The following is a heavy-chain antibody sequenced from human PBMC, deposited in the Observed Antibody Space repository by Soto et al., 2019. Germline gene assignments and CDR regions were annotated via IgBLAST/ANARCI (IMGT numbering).Heavy chain of an antibody. CDR3: ARRGVLPDY. V-gene: IGHV1-18*01. CDR2: ISADNGIT. J-gene: IGHJ4*02. D-gene: IGHD3-10*01. CDR1: GYTFTNYG. Sequence: QVQLVQSGAEVKKPGASVKVSCKASGYTFTNYGITWVRQAPGQGLEWMGWISADNGITSYTQKLEGRGTMTTDTSTNTAYMELRSLTSDDTAIYYCARRGVLPDYWGQGNLVTFSS.